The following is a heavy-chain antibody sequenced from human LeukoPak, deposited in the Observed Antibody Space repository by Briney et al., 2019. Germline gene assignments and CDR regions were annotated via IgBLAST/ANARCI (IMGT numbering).Heavy chain of an antibody. CDR2: ISISGSKT. D-gene: IGHD4-17*01. CDR1: EFDFSSHA. V-gene: IGHV3-23*01. CDR3: ANEIRPNDY. J-gene: IGHJ4*02. Sequence: GGSLRLSCAASEFDFSSHAMTWVRQAPGKGLEWVSAISISGSKTYYADSVKGRFTISRDNSKNTLYLQMNSLRAEDTAVYYCANEIRPNDYWGQGTQVTVSS.